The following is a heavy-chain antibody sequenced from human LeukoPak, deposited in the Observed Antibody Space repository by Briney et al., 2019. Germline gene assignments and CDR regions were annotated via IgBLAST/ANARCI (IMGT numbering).Heavy chain of an antibody. V-gene: IGHV1-2*02. D-gene: IGHD6-13*01. CDR2: INPNSGGT. J-gene: IGHJ5*02. Sequence: GASVKVSCKASGYSFTDKYMHWVRQAPGQGLEWMGWINPNSGGTNYAQKFQGRVTMTTDTSMSTAYMELSRLTSDDTAVYYCARVKAPIAAAGKGTWFDPWGQGTLVTVSS. CDR3: ARVKAPIAAAGKGTWFDP. CDR1: GYSFTDKY.